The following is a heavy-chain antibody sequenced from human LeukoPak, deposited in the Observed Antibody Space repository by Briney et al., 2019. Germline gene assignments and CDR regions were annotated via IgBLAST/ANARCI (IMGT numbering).Heavy chain of an antibody. CDR2: IIPIFGTA. Sequence: GASVKVSCKASGGTLSSYAISWVRQAPGQGLEWMGGIIPIFGTANYAQKFQGRVTITTDESTSTAYMELSSLRSEDTAVYYCASRMATMRNYYYYMDVWGKGTTVTVSS. J-gene: IGHJ6*03. CDR3: ASRMATMRNYYYYMDV. CDR1: GGTLSSYA. V-gene: IGHV1-69*05. D-gene: IGHD5-24*01.